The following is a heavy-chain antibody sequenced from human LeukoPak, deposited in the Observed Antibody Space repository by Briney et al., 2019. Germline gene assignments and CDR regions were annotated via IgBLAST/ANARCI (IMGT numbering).Heavy chain of an antibody. CDR3: AKVFATATTFYYFDY. V-gene: IGHV3-30*18. J-gene: IGHJ4*02. CDR2: ISYDGTNK. D-gene: IGHD4-17*01. CDR1: GFTFSSYG. Sequence: GGSLRLSCAASGFTFSSYGMHWVRQAPGKGLEWVAVISYDGTNKYYADSVKGRFTISRDNSKNTLYLQVNNLRAEDTAVYYCAKVFATATTFYYFDYWGQGTLVTVSS.